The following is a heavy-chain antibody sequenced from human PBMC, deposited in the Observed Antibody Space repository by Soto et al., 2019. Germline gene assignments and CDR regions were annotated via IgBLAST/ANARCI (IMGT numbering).Heavy chain of an antibody. CDR1: GFTFSSYE. D-gene: IGHD1-1*01. CDR3: ARDLWGGLGWRTLEYYYYYYGMDV. CDR2: ISSSGSTI. J-gene: IGHJ6*02. Sequence: GGSLRLSCAASGFTFSSYEMNWVRQAPGKGLEWVSYISSSGSTIYYADSVKGRFTISRDNAKNSLYLQMNSLRAEDTAVYYCARDLWGGLGWRTLEYYYYYYGMDVWGQGTTVTVSS. V-gene: IGHV3-48*03.